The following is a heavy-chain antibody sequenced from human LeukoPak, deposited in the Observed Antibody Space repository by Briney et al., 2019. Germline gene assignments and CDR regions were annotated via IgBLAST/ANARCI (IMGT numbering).Heavy chain of an antibody. CDR3: ATDFGRYCVSTSCYY. CDR2: FDLEDGET. Sequence: ASVKVSCKVSGPTLTELSIHWVRQAPAKGIEWMGGFDLEDGETVYAQKFQGRVTMTEDTSTDTAYMELSSLRSEDTAVYYCATDFGRYCVSTSCYYWGQGTLVTVSS. J-gene: IGHJ4*02. CDR1: GPTLTELS. V-gene: IGHV1-24*01. D-gene: IGHD2-2*01.